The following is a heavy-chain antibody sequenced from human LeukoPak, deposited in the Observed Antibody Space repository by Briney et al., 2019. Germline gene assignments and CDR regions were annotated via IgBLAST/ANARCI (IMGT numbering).Heavy chain of an antibody. V-gene: IGHV3-23*01. CDR1: GFTFSSYG. CDR3: ARDGDSYGYFDY. Sequence: GGSLRLSCAASGFTFSSYGMSWVRQAPGKGLEWVSAISSSGGNTYYADSVKGRFTISRDNPKNTLYLQMNSLRAEDTAVYYCARDGDSYGYFDYWGQGTLVTVSS. D-gene: IGHD5-18*01. CDR2: ISSSGGNT. J-gene: IGHJ4*02.